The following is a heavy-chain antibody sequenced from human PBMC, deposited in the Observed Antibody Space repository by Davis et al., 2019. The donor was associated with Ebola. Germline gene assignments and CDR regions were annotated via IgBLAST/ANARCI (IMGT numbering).Heavy chain of an antibody. J-gene: IGHJ4*02. V-gene: IGHV3-53*01. CDR2: IYSGGST. D-gene: IGHD3-3*01. CDR3: ARAHYDFWSAFLDY. Sequence: GGSLRLSCAASGFTVSSNYMSWVRQAPGKGLEWVSVIYSGGSTYYADSVKGRFTISRDNSKNTLYLQMNSLRAEDTAVYYCARAHYDFWSAFLDYLGQGTLVTVSS. CDR1: GFTVSSNY.